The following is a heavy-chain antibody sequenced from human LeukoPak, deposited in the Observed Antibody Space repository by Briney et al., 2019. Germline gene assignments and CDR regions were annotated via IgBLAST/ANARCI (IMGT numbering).Heavy chain of an antibody. J-gene: IGHJ4*02. CDR3: ASGDQHHQLPY. Sequence: ASVKVSCKASGYTFTGYYMHWVRQAPGQGLERMGWINPNSDDTNYAQKFQGRVTMTRDTSISTAYMELSRLRSDDTAVYYCASGDQHHQLPYWGQGTLVTVSS. V-gene: IGHV1-2*02. CDR1: GYTFTGYY. CDR2: INPNSDDT. D-gene: IGHD2-2*01.